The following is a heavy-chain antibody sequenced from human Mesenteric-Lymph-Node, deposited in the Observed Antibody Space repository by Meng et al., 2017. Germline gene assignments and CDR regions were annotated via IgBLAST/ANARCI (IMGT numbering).Heavy chain of an antibody. Sequence: GQLRESGPGLVKPSEALSLTSAVSGGSISTYYWSWIRHPPGKGLEWIGNNYYSGSTNYNPSLASRVTISVDSSKNQFSLKLSSVTAADTAVYYCARHQNGGTYPLDYWGQGTLVTVSS. CDR2: NYYSGST. CDR1: GGSISTYY. D-gene: IGHD3-16*02. J-gene: IGHJ4*02. V-gene: IGHV4-59*08. CDR3: ARHQNGGTYPLDY.